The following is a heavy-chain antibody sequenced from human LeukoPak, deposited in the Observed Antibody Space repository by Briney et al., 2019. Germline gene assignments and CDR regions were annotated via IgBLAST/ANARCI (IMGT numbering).Heavy chain of an antibody. CDR3: ARDYDYGDYAHAFDI. CDR1: GYTFTGYY. CDR2: INPNSGGT. V-gene: IGHV1-2*02. Sequence: ASVKVSCKASGYTFTGYYMHWVRQAPGQGLEWMGWINPNSGGTNYAQKFQGRVTMTRDTSISTAYIELSRLRSDDTAVYYCARDYDYGDYAHAFDIWGQGTMVTVSS. J-gene: IGHJ3*02. D-gene: IGHD4-17*01.